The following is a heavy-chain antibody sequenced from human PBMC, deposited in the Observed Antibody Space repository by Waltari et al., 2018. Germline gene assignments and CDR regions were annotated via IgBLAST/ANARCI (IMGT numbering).Heavy chain of an antibody. CDR3: AKDHPQSQSSSWYPLDY. V-gene: IGHV3-30*02. J-gene: IGHJ4*02. CDR2: IRYDGSNE. D-gene: IGHD6-19*01. Sequence: QVQLVESGGGVVQPGGSLRVSCAASGFIFRNYGMHWVRQAPGTGLEWVAFIRYDGSNEYYGDSVKGRFTISRDNSKNTLYLQMNSLRAEDTAVYYCAKDHPQSQSSSWYPLDYWGQGTLVTVSS. CDR1: GFIFRNYG.